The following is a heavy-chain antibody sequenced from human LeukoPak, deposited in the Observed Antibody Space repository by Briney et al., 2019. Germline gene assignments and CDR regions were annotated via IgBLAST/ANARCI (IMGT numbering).Heavy chain of an antibody. CDR1: GYAFTRYA. D-gene: IGHD2-15*01. CDR2: ISTYNGDT. V-gene: IGHV1-18*01. J-gene: IGHJ4*02. Sequence: ASVKVSCKGSGYAFTRYAITWVRQAPGQGLEWMGWISTYNGDTKYAQNLQGRVTMTRDTSTSTAYMEMRSLRSDDTAVYYCARDCSGSSCYWIHWGQGTLVTVSS. CDR3: ARDCSGSSCYWIH.